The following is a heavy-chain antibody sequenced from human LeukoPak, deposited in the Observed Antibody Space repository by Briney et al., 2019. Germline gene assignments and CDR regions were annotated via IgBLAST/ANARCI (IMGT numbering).Heavy chain of an antibody. CDR2: IGSSSSTI. CDR1: GFTFSSYS. J-gene: IGHJ4*02. Sequence: PGGSLRLSCAASGFTFSSYSMNWVRQAPGKGLEWVSYIGSSSSTIYYADSVKGRFTISRDNAKNSLYLQMNSLRAEDTAVYYCARGYSYGYIYYFDYWGQGTLVTVSS. V-gene: IGHV3-48*01. D-gene: IGHD5-18*01. CDR3: ARGYSYGYIYYFDY.